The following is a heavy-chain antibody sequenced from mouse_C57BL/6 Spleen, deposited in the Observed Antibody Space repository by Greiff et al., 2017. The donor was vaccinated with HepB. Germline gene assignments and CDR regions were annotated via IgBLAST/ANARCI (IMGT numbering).Heavy chain of an antibody. CDR1: GFTFSNYW. Sequence: EVKLVESGGGLVQPGGSMILSCVASGFTFSNYWMNWVRQSPEKGLEWVAQIRLKSDNYATLYAESVKGRFTISRDDSKTSVYLQMNNLRADDTGIYYCTEPCWCVYWGQGALVTVSA. V-gene: IGHV6-3*01. CDR2: IRLKSDNYAT. CDR3: TEPCWCVY. J-gene: IGHJ3*01.